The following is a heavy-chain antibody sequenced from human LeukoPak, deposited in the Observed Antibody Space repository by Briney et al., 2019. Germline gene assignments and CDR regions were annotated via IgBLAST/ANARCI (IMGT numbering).Heavy chain of an antibody. CDR1: GFTFSSYA. CDR3: AKAVEMATIDILDY. D-gene: IGHD5-24*01. J-gene: IGHJ4*02. V-gene: IGHV3-23*01. Sequence: GGSLRLSCAASGFTFSSYAMSWVRQAPGKGLEWASAISGSGGSTYYADSVKGRFNISKDNSKNTLYLQMNSLRAEDTAVYYCAKAVEMATIDILDYWGQGTLVTVSS. CDR2: ISGSGGST.